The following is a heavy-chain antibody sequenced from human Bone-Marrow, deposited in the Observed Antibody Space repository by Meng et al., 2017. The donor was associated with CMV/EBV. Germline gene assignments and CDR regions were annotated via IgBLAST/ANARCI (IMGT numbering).Heavy chain of an antibody. CDR1: GYTFTGYY. D-gene: IGHD1-7*01. CDR2: INPNSGGT. V-gene: IGHV1-2*02. J-gene: IGHJ4*02. Sequence: ASVKVSCKASGYTFTGYYMHWVRQAPGQGLEWMGWINPNSGGTNYAQKFQGRVTVSRNTSISTAYLELSSLRSDDTAVYYCASSLTGTTQNYWGQGTLVTVSS. CDR3: ASSLTGTTQNY.